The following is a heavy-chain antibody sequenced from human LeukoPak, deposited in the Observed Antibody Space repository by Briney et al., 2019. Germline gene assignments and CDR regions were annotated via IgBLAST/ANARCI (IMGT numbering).Heavy chain of an antibody. D-gene: IGHD6-13*01. Sequence: SQTLSLTCAISGDSVSSNSAAWNWIRQSPSRGLEWLGRTYYRSKWYNDYAVSVKSRITINPDTSKNQFSLKLSSVTAADTAVYYCASIQQQLVWYKIDYWGQGTLVTVSS. CDR3: ASIQQQLVWYKIDY. CDR2: TYYRSKWYN. V-gene: IGHV6-1*01. CDR1: GDSVSSNSAA. J-gene: IGHJ4*02.